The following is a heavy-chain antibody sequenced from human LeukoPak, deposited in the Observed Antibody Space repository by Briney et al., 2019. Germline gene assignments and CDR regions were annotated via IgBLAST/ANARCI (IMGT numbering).Heavy chain of an antibody. V-gene: IGHV1-46*01. J-gene: IGHJ6*03. CDR1: GYTFTSYY. CDR2: INPSGGST. CDR3: AAATGYYYYYMDV. D-gene: IGHD1-26*01. Sequence: ASVKVSCKASGYTFTSYYMHWVRQAPGQGLEWMGIINPSGGSTSYAQKFQGRVTMTRDMSTSTVYMELSSLRSEDTAVYYCAAATGYYYYYMDVWGKGTTVTISS.